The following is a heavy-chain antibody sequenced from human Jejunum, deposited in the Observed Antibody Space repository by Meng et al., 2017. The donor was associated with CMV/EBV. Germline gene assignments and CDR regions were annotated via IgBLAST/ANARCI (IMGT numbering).Heavy chain of an antibody. D-gene: IGHD3-9*01. CDR1: GFTFSKHW. CDR2: IKEDGSEK. CDR3: ARDRNLTF. V-gene: IGHV3-7*01. J-gene: IGHJ4*02. Sequence: RLSCEGSGFTFSKHWMTWVSQATGKGLEWVANIKEDGSEKYYVDAVKGRFTISRDNVENSLFLQMNSLRADDTAVYYCARDRNLTFWGQGTLVTVSS.